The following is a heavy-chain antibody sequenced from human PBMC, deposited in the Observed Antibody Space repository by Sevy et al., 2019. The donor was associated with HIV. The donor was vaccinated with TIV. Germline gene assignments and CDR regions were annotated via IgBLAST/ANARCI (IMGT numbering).Heavy chain of an antibody. J-gene: IGHJ3*02. CDR2: ISTNGNIT. CDR1: GFAFNTYA. Sequence: GGSLRLSCTASGFAFNTYAMYWVRQAPGKGLEWVSSISTNGNITYYEDSVKGRFIVSRDSSKNKAYLQMHSLRVDVTSVYYCAKEATSVVMVAYAFDMWGQGTTVTVSS. CDR3: AKEATSVVMVAYAFDM. V-gene: IGHV3-23*01. D-gene: IGHD2-15*01.